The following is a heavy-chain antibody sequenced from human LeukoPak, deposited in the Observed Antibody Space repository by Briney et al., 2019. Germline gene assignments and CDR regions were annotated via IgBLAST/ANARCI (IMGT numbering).Heavy chain of an antibody. Sequence: PGGSLRLSCAAYGFTFSIYAMSWVRQAPGKGLEWVSAISGSGGSTYYADSVKGRFTISRDNSKNTLYLQMNSLRAEDTAVYYCAKSRLESSPFDYWGQGTLVTVSS. D-gene: IGHD3-16*01. CDR1: GFTFSIYA. J-gene: IGHJ4*02. CDR3: AKSRLESSPFDY. CDR2: ISGSGGST. V-gene: IGHV3-23*01.